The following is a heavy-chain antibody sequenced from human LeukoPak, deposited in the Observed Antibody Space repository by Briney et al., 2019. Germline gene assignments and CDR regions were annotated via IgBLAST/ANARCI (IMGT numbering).Heavy chain of an antibody. CDR3: ARGPPQQFFDY. D-gene: IGHD6-13*01. Sequence: PSETLSLTCTVSGGSISGSSSYWGWIRQPPGKGLEWIGSMYYSGSTDYNPSLPSRVTMSVDTSKNQFSLKVISVTAADTAVYYCARGPPQQFFDYWGQGTQVTVSS. V-gene: IGHV4-39*07. CDR2: MYYSGST. CDR1: GGSISGSSSY. J-gene: IGHJ4*02.